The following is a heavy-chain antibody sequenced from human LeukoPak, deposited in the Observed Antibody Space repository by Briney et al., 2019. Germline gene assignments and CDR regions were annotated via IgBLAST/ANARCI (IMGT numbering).Heavy chain of an antibody. V-gene: IGHV4-38-2*02. D-gene: IGHD2-21*01. CDR3: ARVGRYSDY. CDR1: GYSISSGYY. Sequence: PSETLSLTCTVSGYSISSGYYWGWIRQPPGKGLEWIGSIYHSGSTYYNPSLKSRVTISVDTSKNQFSLKLSSVTAADTAVYYCARVGRYSDYWGQGTLVTVSS. J-gene: IGHJ4*02. CDR2: IYHSGST.